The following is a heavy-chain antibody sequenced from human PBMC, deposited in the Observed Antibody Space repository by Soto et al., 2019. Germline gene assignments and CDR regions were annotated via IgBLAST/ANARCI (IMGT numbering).Heavy chain of an antibody. CDR3: ARVANWKGYYYYYGMDV. V-gene: IGHV4-61*01. D-gene: IGHD1-1*01. J-gene: IGHJ6*02. Sequence: TSETLSLTCTVSGGSVSSGSYYWSWIRQPPGKGLEWIGYIYYSGSTNYNPSLKSRVTISVDTSKNQFSLKLSSVTAADTAVYYCARVANWKGYYYYYGMDVWGQGTTVTVSS. CDR1: GGSVSSGSYY. CDR2: IYYSGST.